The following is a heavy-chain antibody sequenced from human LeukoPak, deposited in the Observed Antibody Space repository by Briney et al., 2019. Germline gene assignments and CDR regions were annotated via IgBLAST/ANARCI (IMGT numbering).Heavy chain of an antibody. V-gene: IGHV4-34*01. CDR3: ASRTTMVRGVNYYYYMDV. CDR1: GGSFSGYY. CDR2: INHSGST. D-gene: IGHD3-10*01. Sequence: SETLSLTCAVYGGSFSGYYWSWIRQPPGKGLEWIGEINHSGSTNYNPSLKSRVTISVDTSKNQFSLKLSSVTAADTAVYYCASRTTMVRGVNYYYYMDVWGKGTTVTISS. J-gene: IGHJ6*03.